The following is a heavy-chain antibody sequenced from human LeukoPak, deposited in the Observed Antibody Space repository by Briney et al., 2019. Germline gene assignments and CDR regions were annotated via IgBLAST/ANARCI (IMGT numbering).Heavy chain of an antibody. CDR1: GYTFTSYY. J-gene: IGHJ4*02. CDR2: INPSGGST. CDR3: ARSTIFGVVIYGYYFDY. V-gene: IGHV1-46*01. D-gene: IGHD3-3*01. Sequence: ASVKVSCKASGYTFTSYYMHWVRQAPGQGLEWMGIINPSGGSTSYAQKFQGRVTITADESTSTAYMELSSLRSEDTAVYYCARSTIFGVVIYGYYFDYWGQGTLVTASS.